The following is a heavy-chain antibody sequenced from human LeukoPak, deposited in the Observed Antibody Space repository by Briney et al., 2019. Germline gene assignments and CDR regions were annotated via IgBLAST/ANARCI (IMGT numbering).Heavy chain of an antibody. Sequence: GSLRLSCAASGFTFSSYWMSWVRQAPGKGLEWVANIKNDGGEEYYVDSVKGRFTISRDNAKNTLYLQMNSLRAEDTAVYYCARTYGDYVYILGYWGQGTLVTVSS. V-gene: IGHV3-7*01. CDR2: IKNDGGEE. J-gene: IGHJ4*02. D-gene: IGHD4-17*01. CDR3: ARTYGDYVYILGY. CDR1: GFTFSSYW.